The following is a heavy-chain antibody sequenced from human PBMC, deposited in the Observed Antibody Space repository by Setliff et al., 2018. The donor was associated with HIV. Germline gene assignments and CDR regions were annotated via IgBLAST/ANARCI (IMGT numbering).Heavy chain of an antibody. Sequence: ASVKVSCKASGYTVIDKYMHWVRQAPGKGLHWMGRIDPENDETKYSQKFQVSFTMTADRSTDTAYMELSGLRSEDTAIYYCVLYSTGASRFDYWGQGTLVTVSS. D-gene: IGHD2-8*01. CDR3: VLYSTGASRFDY. V-gene: IGHV1-69-2*01. CDR1: GYTVIDKY. CDR2: IDPENDET. J-gene: IGHJ4*02.